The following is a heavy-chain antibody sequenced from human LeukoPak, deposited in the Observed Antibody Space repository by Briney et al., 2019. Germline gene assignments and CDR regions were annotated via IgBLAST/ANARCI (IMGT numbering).Heavy chain of an antibody. D-gene: IGHD6-6*01. V-gene: IGHV4-39*07. CDR2: IYYSGST. J-gene: IGHJ5*02. Sequence: PSETLSLTCTVSGGSISSSSYYWGWIRQPPGKGLEWIGSIYYSGSTYYNPSLKSRVTISVDTSKNQFSLKLSSVTAADTAVYYCARDLDGGQQLGNWFDPWGQGTLVTVSS. CDR1: GGSISSSSYY. CDR3: ARDLDGGQQLGNWFDP.